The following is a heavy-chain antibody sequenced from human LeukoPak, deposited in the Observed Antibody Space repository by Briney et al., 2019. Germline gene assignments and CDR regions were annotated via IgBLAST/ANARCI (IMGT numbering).Heavy chain of an antibody. J-gene: IGHJ4*02. CDR3: AKAPENDYGGNSLKRPFDY. CDR2: ISGSGGST. Sequence: AGGSLRLSCAASGFTFSSYAMSWVRQAPGKGLEWVSAISGSGGSTYYADSVKGRFTISRDNSKNTLYLQMNSLRAEDTAVYYCAKAPENDYGGNSLKRPFDYWGQGTLVTVSS. V-gene: IGHV3-23*01. D-gene: IGHD4-17*01. CDR1: GFTFSSYA.